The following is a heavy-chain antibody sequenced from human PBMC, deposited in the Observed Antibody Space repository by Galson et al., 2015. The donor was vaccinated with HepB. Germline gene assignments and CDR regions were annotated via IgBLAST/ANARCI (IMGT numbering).Heavy chain of an antibody. CDR3: ARGTPDIVVVPAWGYFDY. D-gene: IGHD2-2*01. V-gene: IGHV3-30*03. CDR2: ISYDGSNK. J-gene: IGHJ4*02. Sequence: SLRLSCAASGFTFSSYGMHWVRQAPGKGLEWVAVISYDGSNKYYADSVKGRFTISRDNSKNTLYLQMNSLRAEDTAVYYCARGTPDIVVVPAWGYFDYWGQGTLVTVSS. CDR1: GFTFSSYG.